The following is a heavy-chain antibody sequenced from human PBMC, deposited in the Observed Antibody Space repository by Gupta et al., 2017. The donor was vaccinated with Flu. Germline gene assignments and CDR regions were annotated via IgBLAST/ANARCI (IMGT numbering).Heavy chain of an antibody. CDR2: INSDGSST. V-gene: IGHV3-74*01. CDR1: GFTFSSYW. J-gene: IGHJ3*02. CDR3: ATMDGHAFDI. D-gene: IGHD4/OR15-4a*01. Sequence: EVQLVESGGGLVQPGGSRRLSCAASGFTFSSYWMNWVRQAPGKGLVWVSRINSDGSSTSYADSVKGRFTISRDNAKNTLYLQMNSLRAEDTAVYYCATMDGHAFDIWGQGTMVTVSS.